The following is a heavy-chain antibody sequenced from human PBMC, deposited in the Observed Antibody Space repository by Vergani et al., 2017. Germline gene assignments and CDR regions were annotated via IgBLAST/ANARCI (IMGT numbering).Heavy chain of an antibody. D-gene: IGHD6-19*01. CDR3: AKVGRSEVAGTFGAFDI. Sequence: EVQMVESGGGLVKPGGSLRLSCAASGFTFIMHAMSWVRQAPGKGLEWVSTLSASDRRTHYADSVKGRFTISRDNSKNTLFLHMNSLRPEDTAVYYCAKVGRSEVAGTFGAFDIWGRGTMVTVSS. CDR2: LSASDRRT. J-gene: IGHJ3*02. CDR1: GFTFIMHA. V-gene: IGHV3-23*04.